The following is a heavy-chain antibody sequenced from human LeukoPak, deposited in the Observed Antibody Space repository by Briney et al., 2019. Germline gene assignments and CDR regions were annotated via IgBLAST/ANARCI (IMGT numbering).Heavy chain of an antibody. D-gene: IGHD3-10*01. V-gene: IGHV3-30*02. CDR2: IRYDGANK. Sequence: GGSLRLSCAASGFTFTSYWMSWVRQAPGKGLEWVAFIRYDGANKYYADSVKGRFTISRDNSKNTLYVQMNSLRVEDTAVYYCAGRSSSGVGYWGQGTLVTVSS. CDR3: AGRSSSGVGY. CDR1: GFTFTSYW. J-gene: IGHJ4*02.